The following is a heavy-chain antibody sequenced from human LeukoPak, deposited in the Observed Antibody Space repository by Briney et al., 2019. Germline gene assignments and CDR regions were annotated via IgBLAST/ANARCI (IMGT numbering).Heavy chain of an antibody. J-gene: IGHJ6*03. CDR3: ARDLSPYYYYYMDV. Sequence: GASVKVSCKASGYTFTSYGISWVRQAPGQGLEWMGWISAYNGNTNYAQKLQGRVTMTTDTSTSTAYMEVRSLRSDDTAVYYCARDLSPYYYYYMDVWGKGTTVTISS. CDR2: ISAYNGNT. CDR1: GYTFTSYG. V-gene: IGHV1-18*01.